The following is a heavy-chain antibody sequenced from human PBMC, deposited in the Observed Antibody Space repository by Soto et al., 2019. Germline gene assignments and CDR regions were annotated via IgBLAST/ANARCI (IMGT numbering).Heavy chain of an antibody. Sequence: QVQLQESGPGLVKPSGTLSLTCAVSGGSISMNWWSWVRQPPGKGLEWIGEIYHSGSTNYNPSLKSRVTISVDKSKNQFSLKLSSVTAGDTAVYYCARVVQGIDYWGQGTLVTVSS. D-gene: IGHD3-10*01. CDR2: IYHSGST. CDR3: ARVVQGIDY. CDR1: GGSISMNW. V-gene: IGHV4-4*02. J-gene: IGHJ4*02.